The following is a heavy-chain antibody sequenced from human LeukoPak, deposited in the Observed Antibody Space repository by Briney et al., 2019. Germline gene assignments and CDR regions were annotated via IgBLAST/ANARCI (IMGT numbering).Heavy chain of an antibody. V-gene: IGHV1-24*01. J-gene: IGHJ4*02. CDR2: IDHENGEE. Sequence: ASGKVSSKVSGYSLSEFLIHWVRQPLGKGLEWMAGIDHENGEEVSAQNFQGRVTVAKDTSTDTAYMELSGLKSDDSAIYYCATEGDYSLDYWGQGTLVIVSS. CDR1: GYSLSEFL. CDR3: ATEGDYSLDY. D-gene: IGHD2-15*01.